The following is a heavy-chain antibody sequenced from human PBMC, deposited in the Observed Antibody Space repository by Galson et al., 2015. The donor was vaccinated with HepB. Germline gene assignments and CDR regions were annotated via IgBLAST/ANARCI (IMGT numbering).Heavy chain of an antibody. CDR3: ARESPAYYDTLTGYSYYYHAMDV. Sequence: SLRLSCAASGFTFSNYGMNWVRQAPGRGLEWVSYISSGTWAIYYADSMKGRFTISRDNAKNSLYLQMNSLRDEDTAVYYCARESPAYYDTLTGYSYYYHAMDVWGQGTTVTVSS. V-gene: IGHV3-48*02. CDR2: ISSGTWAI. J-gene: IGHJ6*02. CDR1: GFTFSNYG. D-gene: IGHD3-9*01.